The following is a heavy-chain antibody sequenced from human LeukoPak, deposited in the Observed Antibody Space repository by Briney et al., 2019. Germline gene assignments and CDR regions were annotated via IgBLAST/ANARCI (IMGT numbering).Heavy chain of an antibody. J-gene: IGHJ4*02. CDR3: ARGPGYSGYDLDY. D-gene: IGHD5-12*01. CDR1: GGSFSGYY. CDR2: INHSGST. Sequence: TSETLSLTCAVYGGSFSGYYWSWIRQPPGKGLEWIGEINHSGSTIYNPSLKSRVTISVDTSKNQFSLKLSSVTAADTAVYYCARGPGYSGYDLDYWGQGTLVTVSS. V-gene: IGHV4-34*01.